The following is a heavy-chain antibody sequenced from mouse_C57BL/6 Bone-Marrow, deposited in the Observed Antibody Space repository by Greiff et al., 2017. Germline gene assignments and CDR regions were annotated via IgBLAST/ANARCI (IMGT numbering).Heavy chain of an antibody. D-gene: IGHD2-5*01. J-gene: IGHJ3*01. V-gene: IGHV1-69*01. Sequence: QVQLQQPGAELVMPGASVKLSCKASGYTFTSYWMHWVKQRPGQGLEWIGEIDPSDSYTNYNQKFKGKSTLTVDKSSSTAYMQLSSLTSEDSAVYYCARDSNYFWFAYWGQGTLVTVSA. CDR2: IDPSDSYT. CDR1: GYTFTSYW. CDR3: ARDSNYFWFAY.